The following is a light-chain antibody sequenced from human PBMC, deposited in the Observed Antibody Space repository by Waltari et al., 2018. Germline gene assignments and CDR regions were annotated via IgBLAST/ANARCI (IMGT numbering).Light chain of an antibody. V-gene: IGKV3-20*01. J-gene: IGKJ1*01. CDR1: QSVSSSY. CDR2: GAS. CDR3: QQYGSSSWT. Sequence: EIVLTHSPGTLSLSPGERATLSCRASQSVSSSYLAWYQRKPGQAPRLRIYGASSRATGIPDRFSVSGSGTDFTLTISRLEPGDFAVYYCQQYGSSSWTFGQGTKVEIK.